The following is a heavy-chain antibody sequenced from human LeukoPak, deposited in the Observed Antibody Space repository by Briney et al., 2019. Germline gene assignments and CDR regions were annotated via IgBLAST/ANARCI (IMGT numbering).Heavy chain of an antibody. V-gene: IGHV1-2*02. Sequence: GASVKVSCKASGYTFTGYYMHWVRQAPGQGLEWMGWINANSGGTNYAQKLQGRVTMTTDTSTSTAYMELRSLRFDDTAVYYCARAGSGSGWYFDYWGQGTLVTVSS. CDR2: INANSGGT. CDR3: ARAGSGSGWYFDY. J-gene: IGHJ4*02. D-gene: IGHD6-19*01. CDR1: GYTFTGYY.